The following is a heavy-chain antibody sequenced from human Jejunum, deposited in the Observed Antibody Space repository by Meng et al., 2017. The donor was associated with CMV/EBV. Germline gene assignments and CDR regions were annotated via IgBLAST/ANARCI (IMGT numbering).Heavy chain of an antibody. Sequence: EVQLLESXXXXVXXGGXLRISCAASGFTFSSYVMSWVRQAPGKGLEWVSSIGGYGENKHYADSAKGRFTISRDNYKNILYLQMSSLRAEDTAVYYCAKAALATLIADAFDMWGQGTLFTVSS. V-gene: IGHV3-23*01. J-gene: IGHJ3*02. D-gene: IGHD2/OR15-2a*01. CDR1: GFTFSSYV. CDR2: IGGYGENK. CDR3: AKAALATLIADAFDM.